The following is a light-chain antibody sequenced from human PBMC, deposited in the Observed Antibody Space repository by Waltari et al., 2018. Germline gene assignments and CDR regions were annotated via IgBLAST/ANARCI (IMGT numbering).Light chain of an antibody. CDR3: QQYYSDPLT. CDR2: SSS. Sequence: DIQMTQSPSSLSASVGDSVTITCRASQTFSSSLACYQHKPGKAPKLLIYSSSSLQSGVPSRFSGSKSGTDFTLTINSLQPEDIATYYCQQYYSDPLTFGGGTKVEIK. J-gene: IGKJ4*01. CDR1: QTFSSS. V-gene: IGKV1-27*01.